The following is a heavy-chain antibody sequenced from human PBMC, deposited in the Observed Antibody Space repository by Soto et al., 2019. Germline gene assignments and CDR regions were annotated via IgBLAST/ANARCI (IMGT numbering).Heavy chain of an antibody. CDR1: GFTFSSYA. J-gene: IGHJ4*02. Sequence: LRLSCAASGFTFSSYAMHWVRQAPGKGLEWVAVISYDGSNKYYADSVKGRFTISRDNSKNTLYLQMNSLRAEDTAVYYCARAAPWHVAVAGKADYWGQGTLVTVSS. CDR2: ISYDGSNK. CDR3: ARAAPWHVAVAGKADY. D-gene: IGHD6-19*01. V-gene: IGHV3-30-3*01.